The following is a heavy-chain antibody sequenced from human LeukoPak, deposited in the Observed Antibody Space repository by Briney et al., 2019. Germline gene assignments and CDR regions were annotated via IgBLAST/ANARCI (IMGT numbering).Heavy chain of an antibody. D-gene: IGHD3-9*01. V-gene: IGHV1-69*13. CDR3: ARGRLRYFDWQQLDY. CDR1: GYTFSSYG. J-gene: IGHJ4*02. CDR2: IIPIFGTA. Sequence: SVKVSCKASGYTFSSYGIIWVRQAPGQGLEWMGGIIPIFGTANYAQKFQGRVTITADESTSTAYMELSSLRSEETAVYYCARGRLRYFDWQQLDYWGQGTLVTVSS.